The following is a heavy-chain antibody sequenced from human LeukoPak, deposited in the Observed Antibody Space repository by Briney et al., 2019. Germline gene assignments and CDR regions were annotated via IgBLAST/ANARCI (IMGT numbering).Heavy chain of an antibody. CDR3: ASRLRAYYYYMDV. V-gene: IGHV4-34*01. Sequence: GSLRLSCAASGFTFSDYYMSWIRQAPGKGLEWIGEINHSGSTNYNPSLKSRVTISVDTSKNQFSLKLSSVTAADTAVYYCASRLRAYYYYMDVWGKGTTVTVSS. J-gene: IGHJ6*03. D-gene: IGHD4-17*01. CDR1: GFTFSDYY. CDR2: INHSGST.